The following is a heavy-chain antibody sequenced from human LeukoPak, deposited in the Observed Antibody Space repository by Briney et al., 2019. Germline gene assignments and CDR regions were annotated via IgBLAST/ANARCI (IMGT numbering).Heavy chain of an antibody. CDR2: ISGSGGST. CDR1: GFTFSSYA. Sequence: PGGSLRLSCAASGFTFSSYAMSWVRQAPGKGLEWVSAISGSGGSTYYADSVKGRFTISRDNSKNTLYLQMNSLRAEDTAVYYCARSSSGWTGLDVWGKGTTVTFSS. J-gene: IGHJ6*04. D-gene: IGHD6-19*01. CDR3: ARSSSGWTGLDV. V-gene: IGHV3-23*01.